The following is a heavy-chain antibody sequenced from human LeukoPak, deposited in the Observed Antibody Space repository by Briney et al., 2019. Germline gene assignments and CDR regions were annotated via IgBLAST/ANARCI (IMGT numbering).Heavy chain of an antibody. Sequence: SETLSLTCTVSGGSINSYYWSWIRQPPGKGLEWIGYIYYSGSTNYNPSLKSRVTISVDTSKNQFSLKLSSVTAADTAVYYCARSLDYDYVWGSYRSLNYYMDVWGKGTTVTVSS. D-gene: IGHD3-16*02. V-gene: IGHV4-59*01. CDR2: IYYSGST. CDR3: ARSLDYDYVWGSYRSLNYYMDV. CDR1: GGSINSYY. J-gene: IGHJ6*03.